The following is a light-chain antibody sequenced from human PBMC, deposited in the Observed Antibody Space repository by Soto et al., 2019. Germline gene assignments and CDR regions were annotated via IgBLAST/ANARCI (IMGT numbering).Light chain of an antibody. CDR1: QSISNW. J-gene: IGKJ5*01. CDR3: QQANSFPIT. Sequence: DIQMTQSPSTLSASVGDRVTITCRASQSISNWLAWYQQKPGKAPKLLIYKASTLKSGVPSRFSGSGSGTDFTLTISSLQPEDFATYYCQQANSFPITFGQGTRLEIK. V-gene: IGKV1-5*03. CDR2: KAS.